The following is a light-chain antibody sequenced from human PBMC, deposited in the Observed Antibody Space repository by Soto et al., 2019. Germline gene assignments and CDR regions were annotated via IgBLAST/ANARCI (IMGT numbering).Light chain of an antibody. Sequence: DIQMTQSPSSLSASVGDRATFTCRASQNINTYLNWYQHKPGKAPKLLIHAAFFLHSRVPSRFSGSVYVTDFSRTISRLQPEDFATYCCQQSYNFPRTCGQGTNVEIK. CDR3: QQSYNFPRT. CDR1: QNINTY. V-gene: IGKV1-39*01. CDR2: AAF. J-gene: IGKJ2*01.